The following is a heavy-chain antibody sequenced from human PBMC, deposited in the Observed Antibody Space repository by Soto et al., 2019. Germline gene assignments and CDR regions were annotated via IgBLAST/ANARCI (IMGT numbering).Heavy chain of an antibody. CDR3: TTWGNWAN. Sequence: EVRLVESGGGFVRPGGSLRLSCAASGFTFSNAWMNWVRQAPGKVLEWVGRIKSNTDGGTTDYGAPVKGRFTISRDDSKNTLYLHMNSLKTEDTAVYYCTTWGNWANWGQWTLVTVSS. CDR1: GFTFSNAW. V-gene: IGHV3-15*07. J-gene: IGHJ1*01. D-gene: IGHD3-16*01. CDR2: IKSNTDGGTT.